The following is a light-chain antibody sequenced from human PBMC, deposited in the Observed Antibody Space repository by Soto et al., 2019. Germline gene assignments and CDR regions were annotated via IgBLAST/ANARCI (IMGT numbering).Light chain of an antibody. CDR3: SSYTSTSTYV. Sequence: QSALTQPASVSGSPGQSLTISCTGTSGDVGGYHYVSWYQQHPGKAPKLMIYEVTNRPSGVSNRFSGSKSGNTASLTISGLQADDEADYYCSSYTSTSTYVFGTGTKVTVL. V-gene: IGLV2-14*01. CDR1: SGDVGGYHY. J-gene: IGLJ1*01. CDR2: EVT.